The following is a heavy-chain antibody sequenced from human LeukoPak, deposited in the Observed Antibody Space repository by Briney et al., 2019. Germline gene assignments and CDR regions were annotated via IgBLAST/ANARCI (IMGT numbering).Heavy chain of an antibody. J-gene: IGHJ4*02. CDR3: ARDVSRFGELFHFDY. Sequence: GGSLRLSCAASGFTFSSYNMNWVRQAPGKGLEWVSSITSGSSYIYYADSVKGRFTISRDNAKNSLYLQMNSLRAEDTAVYYCARDVSRFGELFHFDYWGQGTLVTVSS. V-gene: IGHV3-21*01. CDR1: GFTFSSYN. CDR2: ITSGSSYI. D-gene: IGHD3-10*01.